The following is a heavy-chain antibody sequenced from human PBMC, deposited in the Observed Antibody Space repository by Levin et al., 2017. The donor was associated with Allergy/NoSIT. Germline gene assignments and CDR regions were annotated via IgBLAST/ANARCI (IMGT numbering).Heavy chain of an antibody. CDR3: ARGGSTWYLDY. CDR1: GYSFTSYW. Sequence: GESLKISCKGSGYSFTSYWIGWVRQMPGKGLEWMGIIYPGDSDSRYSPSFQGQVTLSVDKSITTAYVQWSSLKASDTAIYYCARGGSTWYLDYWGQGTLVTVSS. CDR2: IYPGDSDS. D-gene: IGHD2-2*01. J-gene: IGHJ4*02. V-gene: IGHV5-51*01.